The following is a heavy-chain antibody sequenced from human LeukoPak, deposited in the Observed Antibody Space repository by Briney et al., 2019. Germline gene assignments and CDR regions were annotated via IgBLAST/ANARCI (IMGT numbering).Heavy chain of an antibody. Sequence: PSETLSLTCTVSGGSISSGSYYWSWIRQPAGKGLEWIGRIYTSGSTNYNPSLKSRVTISVDTSKNQFSLKLSSVTAADTAVYYCARRRGYRYGGAFDIWGQGTMVTVSS. CDR1: GGSISSGSYY. V-gene: IGHV4-61*02. CDR2: IYTSGST. J-gene: IGHJ3*02. D-gene: IGHD5-18*01. CDR3: ARRRGYRYGGAFDI.